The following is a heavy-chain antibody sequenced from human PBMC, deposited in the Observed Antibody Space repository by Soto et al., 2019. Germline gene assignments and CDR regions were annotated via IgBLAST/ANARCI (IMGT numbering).Heavy chain of an antibody. Sequence: QVQLVQSGAEVKKPGSSVKVSCKASGGTFSSYAISWVRQAPGQGLEWMGGIIPIFGTANYAQKFQGRVTITADESTSTAYMELSGLRSEDTAVYYCARDYDFWSGYGPNGMDVWGQGTTVTVSS. CDR1: GGTFSSYA. CDR2: IIPIFGTA. J-gene: IGHJ6*02. CDR3: ARDYDFWSGYGPNGMDV. V-gene: IGHV1-69*12. D-gene: IGHD3-3*01.